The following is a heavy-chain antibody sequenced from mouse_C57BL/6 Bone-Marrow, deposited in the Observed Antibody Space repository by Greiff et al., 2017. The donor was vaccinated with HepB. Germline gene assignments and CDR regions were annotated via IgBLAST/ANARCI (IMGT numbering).Heavy chain of an antibody. D-gene: IGHD1-1*01. CDR1: GFSLTSYG. Sequence: QVQLQQSGPGLVQPSQCLSITCTVSGFSLTSYGVHWVRQSPGKGLEWLGVIWDGGSADYNAAIISRLSISKDNTKSQGFYKMNSLQANDTAIYDCASAVITTEVATRYFDVWGTGTTVTVSS. CDR2: IWDGGSA. J-gene: IGHJ1*03. V-gene: IGHV2-2*02. CDR3: ASAVITTEVATRYFDV.